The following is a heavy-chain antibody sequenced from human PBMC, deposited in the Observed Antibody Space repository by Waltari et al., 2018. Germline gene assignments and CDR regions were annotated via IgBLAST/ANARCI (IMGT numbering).Heavy chain of an antibody. CDR2: INHSGST. Sequence: QVQLQQWGAGLLKPSETLSLTCAVYGGSFSGYYWSWIRQPPGKGLEWIGEINHSGSTNYNPSLKSRVTISVDTSKNQFSLKLSSVTAADTAVYYCARCETRVSLYYFDYWGQGTLVTVSS. CDR1: GGSFSGYY. V-gene: IGHV4-34*01. J-gene: IGHJ4*02. D-gene: IGHD6-13*01. CDR3: ARCETRVSLYYFDY.